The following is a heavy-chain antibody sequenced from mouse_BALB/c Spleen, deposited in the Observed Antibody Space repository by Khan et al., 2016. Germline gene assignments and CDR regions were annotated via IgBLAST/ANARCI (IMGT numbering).Heavy chain of an antibody. Sequence: EVQLQESGAELVKPGASVKLSCTASGFNIKDTYMHWVKQRPEQGLEWLGRIDPANGNTKYDPKFQGKATITADTSSKTAYLQLSSLTSEDTAVYYCARSPYDYDVGFAYWGQGTLVTVSA. D-gene: IGHD2-4*01. V-gene: IGHV14-3*02. CDR1: GFNIKDTY. J-gene: IGHJ3*01. CDR3: ARSPYDYDVGFAY. CDR2: IDPANGNT.